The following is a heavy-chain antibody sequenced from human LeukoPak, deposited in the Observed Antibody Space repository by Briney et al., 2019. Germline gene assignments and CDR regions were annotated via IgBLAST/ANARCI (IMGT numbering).Heavy chain of an antibody. D-gene: IGHD1-14*01. CDR2: ISGSGGST. CDR1: GFTFSDYA. Sequence: GGSLRLSCAASGFTFSDYAMSWVRQAPGKGLEWVSTISGSGGSTYYADSVKGRFTISRDSSKNTLYLQMNNLRPEDTAVYYCAKLYNLNCDYWGLGTLVTVSS. J-gene: IGHJ4*02. V-gene: IGHV3-23*01. CDR3: AKLYNLNCDY.